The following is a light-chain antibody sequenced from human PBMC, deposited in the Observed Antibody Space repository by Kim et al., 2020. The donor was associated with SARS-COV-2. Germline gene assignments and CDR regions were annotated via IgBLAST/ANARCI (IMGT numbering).Light chain of an antibody. CDR1: QSVINNY. J-gene: IGKJ1*01. Sequence: DIVLTQSPGTLSLSPGDRATLSCRASQSVINNYLAWYQQKPGQAPRLLMYDASTRAIDIPDSFSGSGSGTDFTLTISRLEPEDFAVYYCQQYGNSPWTFGQGTKVDIK. CDR2: DAS. CDR3: QQYGNSPWT. V-gene: IGKV3-20*01.